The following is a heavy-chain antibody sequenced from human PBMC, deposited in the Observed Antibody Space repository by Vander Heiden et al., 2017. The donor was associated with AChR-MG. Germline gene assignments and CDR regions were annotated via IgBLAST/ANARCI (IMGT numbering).Heavy chain of an antibody. CDR3: ARRNDYYGSGSPTINYGMDV. J-gene: IGHJ6*02. D-gene: IGHD3-10*01. CDR2: MSHDGANK. Sequence: QGQLVESGGGVVQPGRSLRLSCAASQFTFRSAAMHGSRQAPGKGREWLTVMSHDGANKYYADSVKGRFTISRDNRKNTLYLQMNSLRAEDTAVYFCARRNDYYGSGSPTINYGMDVWGQGTTVTVS. V-gene: IGHV3-30-3*01. CDR1: QFTFRSAA.